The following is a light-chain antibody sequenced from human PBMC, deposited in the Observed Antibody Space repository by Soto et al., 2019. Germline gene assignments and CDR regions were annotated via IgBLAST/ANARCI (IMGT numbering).Light chain of an antibody. V-gene: IGLV2-14*01. Sequence: QSALTQPASVSGSPGQSITISCTGTSSDVGGYNYVSWYQQHPGKAPKLMIYEVSNRSSGVSNRFSGSKSGNTASLTISGLQAEDEADYYCSSYTRSSSLVFGTGTKLTVL. CDR2: EVS. CDR1: SSDVGGYNY. CDR3: SSYTRSSSLV. J-gene: IGLJ1*01.